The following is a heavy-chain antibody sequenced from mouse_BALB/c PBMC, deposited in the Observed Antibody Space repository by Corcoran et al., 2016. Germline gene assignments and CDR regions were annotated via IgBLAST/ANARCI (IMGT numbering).Heavy chain of an antibody. CDR2: IDPASGNT. CDR3: ARVWDWYFDV. CDR1: GFNIKDTY. Sequence: EVQLQQSGAELVKPGASVKLSCTASGFNIKDTYMHWVKQRPEQGLEWIGRIDPASGNTKYDPKFQGKATITADTSSNTAYLQLSSLTSEDTAVYYCARVWDWYFDVWGAGTTVTVSS. D-gene: IGHD4-1*01. V-gene: IGHV14-3*02. J-gene: IGHJ1*01.